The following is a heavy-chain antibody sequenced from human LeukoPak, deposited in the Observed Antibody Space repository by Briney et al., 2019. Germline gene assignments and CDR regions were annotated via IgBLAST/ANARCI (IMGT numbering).Heavy chain of an antibody. CDR2: ISYDGSNK. CDR1: GFTFSSYG. CDR3: GGRAD. J-gene: IGHJ4*02. V-gene: IGHV3-30*03. Sequence: PGGSLRLSCAASGFTFSSYGMHWVRQAPGKGLEWVAVISYDGSNKYYADSVKGRCTISRDNSKNTLYLQMNSLRAEDTAVYYCGGRADWGQGTLVTVSS.